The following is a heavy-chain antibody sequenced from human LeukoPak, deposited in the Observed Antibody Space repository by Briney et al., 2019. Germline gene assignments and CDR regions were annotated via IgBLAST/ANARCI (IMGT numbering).Heavy chain of an antibody. CDR3: ARDRTWWDY. D-gene: IGHD2-15*01. CDR2: IKQDGSEK. V-gene: IGHV3-7*03. Sequence: GGSLRLSCTASGFTFRNYWMSWVRQAPGKGVEWVANIKQDGSEKYYVDSVKGRFTISRDNAKNLLYLQMKSLRAEDTAVYYCARDRTWWDYWGQGTLVTVSS. J-gene: IGHJ4*02. CDR1: GFTFRNYW.